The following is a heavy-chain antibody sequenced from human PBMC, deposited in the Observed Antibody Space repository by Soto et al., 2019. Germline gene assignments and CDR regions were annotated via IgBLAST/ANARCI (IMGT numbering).Heavy chain of an antibody. D-gene: IGHD5-12*01. CDR2: IYHSGST. V-gene: IGHV4-30-2*01. CDR1: GGSISSGGYS. CDR3: ARGSGYDFGYNWFDP. J-gene: IGHJ5*02. Sequence: QLQLQESGSGLVKPSQTLSLTCAVSGGSISSGGYSWSWIRQPPGKGLEWIGYIYHSGSTYYNPSLKSRVTMSVDRSKNQFSLKLSSEQAADTAVYYCARGSGYDFGYNWFDPWGQGTLVTVSS.